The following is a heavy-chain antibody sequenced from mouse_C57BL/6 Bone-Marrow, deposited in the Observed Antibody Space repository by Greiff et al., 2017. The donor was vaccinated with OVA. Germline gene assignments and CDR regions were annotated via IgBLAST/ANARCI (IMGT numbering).Heavy chain of an antibody. CDR3: ARITTVVFDY. Sequence: EVRLVESGGGLVKPGGSLKLSCAASGFTFSSYAMSWVRQTPEKRLEWVATISDGGSYTYYPDNVKGRFTISRDNAKNNLYLQMSHLKSEDTAMYYYARITTVVFDYWGQGTTLTVSS. J-gene: IGHJ2*01. D-gene: IGHD1-1*01. CDR2: ISDGGSYT. V-gene: IGHV5-4*03. CDR1: GFTFSSYA.